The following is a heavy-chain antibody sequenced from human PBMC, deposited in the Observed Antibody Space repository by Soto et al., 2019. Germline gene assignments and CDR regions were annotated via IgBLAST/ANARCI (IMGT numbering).Heavy chain of an antibody. D-gene: IGHD3-16*01. CDR2: IYPGDSDT. Sequence: GESLKISCKGSGYSFTSYWIGWVRQMPGKGLEWMGIIYPGDSDTRYSPSFQGQVTISADKSISTAYLQWSSLKASDTAMYYCARLRSPYDYVCGSYPYSLDYWGQGTLVTVSS. J-gene: IGHJ4*02. V-gene: IGHV5-51*01. CDR1: GYSFTSYW. CDR3: ARLRSPYDYVCGSYPYSLDY.